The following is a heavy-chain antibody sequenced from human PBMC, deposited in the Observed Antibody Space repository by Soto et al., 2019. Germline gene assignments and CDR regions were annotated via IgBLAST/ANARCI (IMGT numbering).Heavy chain of an antibody. CDR2: IKSKTDGGTT. D-gene: IGHD1-26*01. CDR3: TTDKIVAATSFDY. J-gene: IGHJ4*02. V-gene: IGHV3-15*07. CDR1: GFTFNNAW. Sequence: GGSLRLSCAASGFTFNNAWMNWVRQAPGMGLEWVGRIKSKTDGGTTDYAAPVKDRFIISRDDSKNTLYLQMNSLKSEDTAVYFCTTDKIVAATSFDYWGQGTLVTVSS.